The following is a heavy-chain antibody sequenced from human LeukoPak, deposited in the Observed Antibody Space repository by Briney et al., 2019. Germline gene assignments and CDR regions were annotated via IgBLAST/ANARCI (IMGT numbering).Heavy chain of an antibody. CDR1: GGTFSSYA. CDR2: IIPIFGTA. Sequence: SVKVSFKASGGTFSSYAINWVRQAPGQGLEWMGGIIPIFGTANYAQKFQGRVTITADESTSAAYMQLSSLRSEDTAVYYCARERDGYNWRVFGYWGQGTLVTVSS. CDR3: ARERDGYNWRVFGY. J-gene: IGHJ4*02. V-gene: IGHV1-69*13. D-gene: IGHD5-24*01.